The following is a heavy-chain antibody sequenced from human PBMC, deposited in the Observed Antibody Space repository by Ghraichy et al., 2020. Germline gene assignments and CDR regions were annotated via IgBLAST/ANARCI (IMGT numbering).Heavy chain of an antibody. D-gene: IGHD3-10*01. CDR2: IYHSGST. Sequence: SETLSLTCTVSGYSISSGYYWGWIRQPPGKGLEWIGSIYHSGSTYYNPSPKSRVTISVDTSKNQFSLKLSSVTAADTAVYYCARSLGLWFGEFLLYNWFDPWGQGTLVTVSS. CDR1: GYSISSGYY. J-gene: IGHJ5*02. CDR3: ARSLGLWFGEFLLYNWFDP. V-gene: IGHV4-38-2*02.